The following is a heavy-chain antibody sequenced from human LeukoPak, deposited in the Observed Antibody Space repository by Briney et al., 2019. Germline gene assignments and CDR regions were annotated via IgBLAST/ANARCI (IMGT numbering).Heavy chain of an antibody. J-gene: IGHJ1*01. CDR1: GFTFSSYW. D-gene: IGHD2-2*02. Sequence: PGGSLRLSCEASGFTFSSYWMSWVRQAPGKGLEWVAIIKQDGSEKYYVDSVKGRFTISRDNAKNSLYLQMNSLRAEDTAVYYCAREVYCSSTSCYSGYFQHWGQGTLVTVSS. CDR3: AREVYCSSTSCYSGYFQH. CDR2: IKQDGSEK. V-gene: IGHV3-7*01.